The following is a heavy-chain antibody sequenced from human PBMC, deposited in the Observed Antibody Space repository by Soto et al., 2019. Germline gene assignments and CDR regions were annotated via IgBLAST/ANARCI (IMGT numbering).Heavy chain of an antibody. CDR1: GGSISNGDYY. D-gene: IGHD3-22*01. J-gene: IGHJ5*02. CDR2: IYYSGST. CDR3: ARRKYYDSSGYSAGFDP. V-gene: IGHV4-30-4*01. Sequence: PSETLSLTCTVSGGSISNGDYYWTWVRQPPGKGLEWIGYIYYSGSTNYNPSLKSRVTISVDTSKNQFSLKLSSVTAADTAVYYCARRKYYDSSGYSAGFDPWGQGTLVTVSS.